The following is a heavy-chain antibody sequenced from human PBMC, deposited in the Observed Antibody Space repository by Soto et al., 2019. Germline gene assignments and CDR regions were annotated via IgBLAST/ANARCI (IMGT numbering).Heavy chain of an antibody. V-gene: IGHV3-30*18. CDR3: AKELGDVYYYYYGMDV. J-gene: IGHJ6*02. CDR1: GFTFSSYG. Sequence: QVQLVESGGGVVQPGRSLRLSCAASGFTFSSYGMHWVRQAPGKGLEWVTVISYDGSNKYYADSVKGRFTISRDNSKNALYLQMNSLRAEDTAVYYCAKELGDVYYYYYGMDVWGQGTTVTVSS. D-gene: IGHD3-16*01. CDR2: ISYDGSNK.